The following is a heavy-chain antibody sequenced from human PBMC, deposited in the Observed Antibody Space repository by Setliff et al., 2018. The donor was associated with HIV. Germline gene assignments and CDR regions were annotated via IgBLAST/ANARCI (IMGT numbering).Heavy chain of an antibody. D-gene: IGHD3-22*01. J-gene: IGHJ6*03. CDR2: IFYRGRT. CDR3: ARHDHSDNLSYPMDV. Sequence: SETLSLPCTVSGCPISRYYWSWIRHPPGKGLEWIAYIFYRGRTNYNPSLKSRVTISVDSSKNQVSLTVTSVTAADTAVYYCARHDHSDNLSYPMDVWGKGTTVTVSS. V-gene: IGHV4-59*08. CDR1: GCPISRYY.